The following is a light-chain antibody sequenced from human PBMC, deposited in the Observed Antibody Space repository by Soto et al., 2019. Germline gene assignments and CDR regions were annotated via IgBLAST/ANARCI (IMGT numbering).Light chain of an antibody. V-gene: IGLV4-69*01. J-gene: IGLJ3*02. Sequence: QPVLTQSPSASASLGASVKLTCALSSGYSSYAIAWHQQQPKKGPRYLMKLNSDGSHSKGDGIPDRFSGSSSGAERYLTISILQSEDEADYYCQTWGTGIQVFGGGTKLTVL. CDR3: QTWGTGIQV. CDR1: SGYSSYA. CDR2: LNSDGSH.